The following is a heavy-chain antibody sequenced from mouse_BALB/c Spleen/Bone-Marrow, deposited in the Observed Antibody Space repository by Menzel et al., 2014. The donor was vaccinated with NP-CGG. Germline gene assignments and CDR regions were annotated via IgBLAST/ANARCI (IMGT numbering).Heavy chain of an antibody. V-gene: IGHV5-6-3*01. CDR2: INSNGGST. CDR1: GFTFSSYG. Sequence: EVQLVESGGGLVQPGGSLKLSCAASGFTFSSYGMSWVRQTPDKRLELVASINSNGGSTYYQDSVKGRFTISRDNAKNTLSLQMSSQKSEDTAMYYCARDSYGNYVDYFDYWGQGTTLTVSS. D-gene: IGHD2-1*01. J-gene: IGHJ2*01. CDR3: ARDSYGNYVDYFDY.